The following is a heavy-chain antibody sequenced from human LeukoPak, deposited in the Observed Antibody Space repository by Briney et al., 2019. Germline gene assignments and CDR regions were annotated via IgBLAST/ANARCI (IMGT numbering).Heavy chain of an antibody. Sequence: PGGSLRLSCAASGFTFSSYSMNWVRQAPGKGLEWVSSISSSSSYIYYADSVKGRFTISRDNAKNSLYLQMNSLRAEDTAVYYCAREEVDYGDYPLDYWGQGTLVTVSS. CDR3: AREEVDYGDYPLDY. D-gene: IGHD4-17*01. CDR1: GFTFSSYS. V-gene: IGHV3-21*01. CDR2: ISSSSSYI. J-gene: IGHJ4*02.